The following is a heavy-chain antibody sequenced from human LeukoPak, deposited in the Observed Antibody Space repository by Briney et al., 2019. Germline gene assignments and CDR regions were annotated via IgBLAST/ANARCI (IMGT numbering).Heavy chain of an antibody. V-gene: IGHV3-21*06. CDR1: GVTFSSDN. D-gene: IGHD2-15*01. Sequence: PGGSLRLSCAASGVTFSSDNMNWVRQAPGKGLEWVSSISTSSSYIYYADSVKGRFTISRDNAKNSLFLQVNSLSAEDTAVYYCARDCGGSCYSGQTYFSYYYYGMDVWGQGTTVTVSS. CDR3: ARDCGGSCYSGQTYFSYYYYGMDV. CDR2: ISTSSSYI. J-gene: IGHJ6*02.